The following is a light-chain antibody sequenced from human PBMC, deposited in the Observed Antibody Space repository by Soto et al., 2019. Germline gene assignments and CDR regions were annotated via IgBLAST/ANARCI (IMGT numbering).Light chain of an antibody. CDR1: SGHSSYI. CDR3: ETWGSNTDV. V-gene: IGLV4-60*02. J-gene: IGLJ1*01. CDR2: LEGSGSY. Sequence: QSVLTQSSSASASLGSSVKLTCTLSSGHSSYIIAWHQQQPGKAPRYLMKLEGSGSYNTGSGVPDRFSGSSSGADRYLTISNLQFEDEADYYCETWGSNTDVFGTGTKLTVL.